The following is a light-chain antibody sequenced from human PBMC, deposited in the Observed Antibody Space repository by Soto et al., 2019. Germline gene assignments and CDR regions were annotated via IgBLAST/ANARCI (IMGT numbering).Light chain of an antibody. CDR3: QRYGTSSIN. Sequence: EIVLTQSPGTLSLSPGERGTLSCRASQSIVGDYLAWYQQKPGQTPRLLIYDASSRATGIPDRFSGSGTGTDFTLTISSLEPEDFAVYYCQRYGTSSINFGQGTRLEIK. V-gene: IGKV3-20*01. CDR2: DAS. J-gene: IGKJ5*01. CDR1: QSIVGDY.